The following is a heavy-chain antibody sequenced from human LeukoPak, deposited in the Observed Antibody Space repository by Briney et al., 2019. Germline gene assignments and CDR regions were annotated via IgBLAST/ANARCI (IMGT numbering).Heavy chain of an antibody. CDR1: EFTFSGYT. CDR2: ISSSSGYI. D-gene: IGHD3-10*01. CDR3: ARGRGGNYFDY. V-gene: IGHV3-21*01. J-gene: IGHJ4*02. Sequence: KTGGSLRLSCSASEFTFSGYTMNWVRQAPGKGLEWVSSISSSSGYIYYADSLKGRFTISRDNAKNSLHLQMNSLRAEDTAVYYCARGRGGNYFDYWGQGTLVTVSS.